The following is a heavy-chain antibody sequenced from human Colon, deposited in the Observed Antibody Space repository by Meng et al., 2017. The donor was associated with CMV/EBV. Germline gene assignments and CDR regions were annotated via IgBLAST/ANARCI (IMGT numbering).Heavy chain of an antibody. J-gene: IGHJ4*02. D-gene: IGHD3-10*01. CDR3: ASSVTGRY. Sequence: GESLKISCAGSGFTFSNHAMSWVRQAPGKGLEWVSVIYAGGRSTYFADSVKGRFTISRDDSKNTLYLQMNSLRAEDTAVYYCASSVTGRYWGQGTLVTVSS. CDR2: IYAGGRST. V-gene: IGHV3-23*03. CDR1: GFTFSNHA.